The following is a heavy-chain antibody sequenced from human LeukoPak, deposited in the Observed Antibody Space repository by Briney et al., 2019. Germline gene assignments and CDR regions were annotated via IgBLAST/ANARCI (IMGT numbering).Heavy chain of an antibody. D-gene: IGHD4-17*01. CDR2: IKEDGSEK. Sequence: PGGSLRLSCGASRFTFSNYWMSWVRQAPGKGLEWVANIKEDGSEKDYVDSVKGRFTISRDNAKNSLYLQMNSLRAEDTAVYYCAKTLGDYVGYYYYGLDVWGQGTTVTVSS. J-gene: IGHJ6*02. CDR3: AKTLGDYVGYYYYGLDV. V-gene: IGHV3-7*03. CDR1: RFTFSNYW.